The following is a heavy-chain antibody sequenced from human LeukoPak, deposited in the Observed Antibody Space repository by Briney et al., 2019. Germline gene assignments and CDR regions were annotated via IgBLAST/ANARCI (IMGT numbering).Heavy chain of an antibody. Sequence: PGGSLRLSCAASGFSVSSNFMSWVRQAPGKGLEWVSVIYSGGTTYYADSVKGRFTISRDNSKNTLSLQMNNLRAEDTAVYYCARDGYGSNYMDVWGKGTTVTVSS. V-gene: IGHV3-53*01. CDR1: GFSVSSNF. D-gene: IGHD1-26*01. J-gene: IGHJ6*04. CDR3: ARDGYGSNYMDV. CDR2: IYSGGTT.